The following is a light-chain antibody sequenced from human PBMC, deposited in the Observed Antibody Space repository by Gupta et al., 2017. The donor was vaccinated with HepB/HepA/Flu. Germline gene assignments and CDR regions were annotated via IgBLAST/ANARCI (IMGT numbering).Light chain of an antibody. J-gene: IGKJ3*01. CDR1: QSISIW. CDR2: KAS. V-gene: IGKV1-5*03. Sequence: DIHITQFPSTLSASVGDRVTITCRASQSISIWLACYQQKPGKAAKLLMYKASSLESGVPSRFSGSRCVREFTLAISRLHPDDIATYYLQQENSYLSSFGHGTKVEIK. CDR3: QQENSYLSS.